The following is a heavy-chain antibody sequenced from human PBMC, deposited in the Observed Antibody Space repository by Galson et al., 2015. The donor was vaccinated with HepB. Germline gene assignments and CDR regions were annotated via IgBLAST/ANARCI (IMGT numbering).Heavy chain of an antibody. Sequence: SLRLSCAASGFTFSSYAMHWVRQAPGKGLEWVAVISYDGSNKYYADSVKGRFTISRDNSKNTLYLQMNSLRAEDTAVYYCARVDFEGAGRSTNHYYGTDGWGRRTTVAVS. CDR2: ISYDGSNK. V-gene: IGHV3-30-3*01. J-gene: IGHJ6*02. CDR3: ARVDFEGAGRSTNHYYGTDG. D-gene: IGHD1-14*01. CDR1: GFTFSSYA.